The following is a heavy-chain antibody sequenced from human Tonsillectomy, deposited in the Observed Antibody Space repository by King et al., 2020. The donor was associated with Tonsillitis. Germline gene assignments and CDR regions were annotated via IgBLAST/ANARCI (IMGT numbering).Heavy chain of an antibody. V-gene: IGHV1-2*02. Sequence: VQLVESGAEVKKPGASVKVSCKASGYTFTGYYMHWVRQAPGQGLEWMGWINPNTGVTNHAQKFQGRVTMTRDTSISTAYMELSRLRFDDTALYYCARGALTTVTTSDYWGQGTLVTVSS. CDR1: GYTFTGYY. CDR2: INPNTGVT. CDR3: ARGALTTVTTSDY. D-gene: IGHD4-17*01. J-gene: IGHJ4*02.